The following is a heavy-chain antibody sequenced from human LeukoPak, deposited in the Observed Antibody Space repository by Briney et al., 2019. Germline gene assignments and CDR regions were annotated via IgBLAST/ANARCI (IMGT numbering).Heavy chain of an antibody. CDR2: MNPNSGNT. V-gene: IGHV1-8*01. CDR1: GYTFTTYD. D-gene: IGHD3-10*01. Sequence: GASEKVSCMASGYTFTTYDLNWVRQATGQGLEWMGWMNPNSGNTGYAQKFQGRVTMTRNISITTAYMELSNLTSEDTAVYYCARRIRGAPTDYWGQGTLVTVSS. J-gene: IGHJ4*02. CDR3: ARRIRGAPTDY.